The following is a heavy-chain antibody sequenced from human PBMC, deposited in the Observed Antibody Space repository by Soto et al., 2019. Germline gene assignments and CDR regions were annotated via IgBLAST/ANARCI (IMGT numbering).Heavy chain of an antibody. J-gene: IGHJ6*02. D-gene: IGHD5-18*01. V-gene: IGHV3-23*01. CDR3: AKERGYNYGYDAMDV. CDR1: GFTFSSYA. CDR2: I. Sequence: EVPLLESGGGLVQPGGSLRLSCAASGFTFSSYAMSWVRQAPGKGLEWVSGIKGRFTISRDNSKNTLYLQTNSLRAEDTAVYYCAKERGYNYGYDAMDVWGQGTTVTVSS.